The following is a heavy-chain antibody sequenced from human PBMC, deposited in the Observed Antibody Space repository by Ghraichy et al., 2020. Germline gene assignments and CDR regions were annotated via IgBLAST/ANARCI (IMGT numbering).Heavy chain of an antibody. V-gene: IGHV3-48*02. J-gene: IGHJ3*02. D-gene: IGHD2-2*01. CDR1: GFTFSSYS. Sequence: GSLRLSCAASGFTFSSYSMNWVRQAPGKGLEWVSYISSSSSTIYYADSVKGRFTISRDNAKNSLYLQMNSLRDEDTAVYYCARVLVWEHCSSTSCLIAWGAFDIWGQGTMVTVSS. CDR3: ARVLVWEHCSSTSCLIAWGAFDI. CDR2: ISSSSSTI.